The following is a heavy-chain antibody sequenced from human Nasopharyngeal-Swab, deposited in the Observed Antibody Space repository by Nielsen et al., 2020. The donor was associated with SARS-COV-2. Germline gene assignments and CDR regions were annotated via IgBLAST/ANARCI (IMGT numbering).Heavy chain of an antibody. CDR1: GFPFDDYA. J-gene: IGHJ6*03. D-gene: IGHD3-10*01. V-gene: IGHV3-9*01. CDR3: AKDPSGMDV. Sequence: SLKISYAASGFPFDDYAMHWVRHAPGKGLEWVSGISWNSGSIGYADSVKGRFTISRDNAKNSLYLQMNSLRAEDTALYYCAKDPSGMDVWGKGTTVTVSS. CDR2: ISWNSGSI.